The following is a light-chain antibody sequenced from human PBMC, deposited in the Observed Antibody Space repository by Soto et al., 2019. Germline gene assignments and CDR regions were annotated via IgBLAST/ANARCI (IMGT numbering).Light chain of an antibody. CDR1: QSVSSY. J-gene: IGKJ5*01. V-gene: IGKV3-11*01. CDR2: DAS. CDR3: QQYGNSPIT. Sequence: EIVFTQSPATLSLSPGEIATLSCRASQSVSSYLAWYQQKPGQAPRLLIYDASNRATGIPARFSGSGSGTDFTLTISRLEPEDFAVYYCQQYGNSPITFGQGTRLEI.